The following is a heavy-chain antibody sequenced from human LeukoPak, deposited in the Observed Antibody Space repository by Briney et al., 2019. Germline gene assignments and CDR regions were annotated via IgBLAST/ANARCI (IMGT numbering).Heavy chain of an antibody. CDR3: ARGPSGAAAGYLSGAFLNY. J-gene: IGHJ4*02. CDR1: GYTFTGYY. Sequence: ASVKVSCKASGYTFTGYYLHWVRQAPGQGLEWMGWINPNSGGTNYAQKLRGRVTMTRDTSITTAYLELSRLKSDDTAVYYCARGPSGAAAGYLSGAFLNYWGQGTLVTVSS. V-gene: IGHV1-2*02. D-gene: IGHD2-15*01. CDR2: INPNSGGT.